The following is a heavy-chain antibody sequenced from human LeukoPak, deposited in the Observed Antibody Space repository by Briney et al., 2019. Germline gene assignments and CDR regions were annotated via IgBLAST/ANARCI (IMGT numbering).Heavy chain of an antibody. CDR1: GFAFSTNW. CDR3: ARDRTYSGSYYYFDY. D-gene: IGHD1-26*01. V-gene: IGHV3-74*01. J-gene: IGHJ4*02. CDR2: ISTDARTI. Sequence: GGSLRLSCAASGFAFSTNWMHWVRQAPGKGLVWVSHISTDARTITYADFVKGRFTISRDNAKNSLYLQMNSLRAEDTAVYYCARDRTYSGSYYYFDYWGQGTLVTVSS.